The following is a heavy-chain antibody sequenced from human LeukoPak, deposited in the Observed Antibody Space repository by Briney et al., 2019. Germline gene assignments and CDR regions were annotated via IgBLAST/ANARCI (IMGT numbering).Heavy chain of an antibody. CDR3: ARRVVTATYYFDY. Sequence: SETLSLTCAVSGGSISSSNWWSWVRQPPGKGLEWIGEIYHSGSTNYTPSLKSRVTISVDKSKNQFSLKLSSVTAADTAVYYCARRVVTATYYFDYWGQGTLVTVSS. V-gene: IGHV4-4*02. D-gene: IGHD2-21*02. CDR1: GGSISSSNW. CDR2: IYHSGST. J-gene: IGHJ4*02.